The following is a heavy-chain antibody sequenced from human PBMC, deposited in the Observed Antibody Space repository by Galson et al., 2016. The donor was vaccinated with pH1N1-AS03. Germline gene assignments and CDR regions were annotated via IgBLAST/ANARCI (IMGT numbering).Heavy chain of an antibody. CDR2: IYPGDSYT. CDR1: GYSFTNYW. D-gene: IGHD6-13*01. V-gene: IGHV5-51*01. Sequence: QSGAEVKKPGESLKISCKGSGYSFTNYWIGWVRQMPGKGLEWMGIIYPGDSYTRYSPSFQGQVTISSDKSITTAYLQWSNLKAPDTAIYYCARHGGASGSGDWFDPWGQGTLVTVSS. CDR3: ARHGGASGSGDWFDP. J-gene: IGHJ5*02.